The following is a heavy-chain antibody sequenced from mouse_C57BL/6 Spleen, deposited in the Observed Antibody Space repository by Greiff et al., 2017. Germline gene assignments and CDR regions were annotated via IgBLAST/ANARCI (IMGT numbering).Heavy chain of an antibody. CDR1: GYTFTSYW. Sequence: QVQLQQSGAELVKPGASVKLSCKASGYTFTSYWMHWVKQRPGRGLEWIGRIDPNSGGTKYNEKFKSKATLTVDKPSSTAYMQLSSLTSEDSAVYYCARPSGSSLYYARDYWGQGTSVTVSS. CDR3: ARPSGSSLYYARDY. D-gene: IGHD1-1*01. V-gene: IGHV1-72*01. CDR2: IDPNSGGT. J-gene: IGHJ4*01.